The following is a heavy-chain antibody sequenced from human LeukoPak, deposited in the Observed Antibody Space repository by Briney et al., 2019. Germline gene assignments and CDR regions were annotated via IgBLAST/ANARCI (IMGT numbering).Heavy chain of an antibody. V-gene: IGHV3-30*18. J-gene: IGHJ4*02. CDR2: ISYDGTNK. CDR1: GFTFSTSG. D-gene: IGHD4-23*01. CDR3: AKPVGGYYFDY. Sequence: GGSLRLSCAGSGFTFSTSGMHWVRQAPGKGLEWVAIISYDGTNKNYADSVKGRFTISRDNSKNTLYLQMNSLRAEDTAVYYCAKPVGGYYFDYWGQGTLVTVSS.